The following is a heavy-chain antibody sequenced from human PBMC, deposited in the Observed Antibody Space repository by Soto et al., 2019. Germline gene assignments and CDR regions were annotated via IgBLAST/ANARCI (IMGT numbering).Heavy chain of an antibody. CDR3: ARGQGYCSGGSCYPYYYGMDV. D-gene: IGHD2-15*01. V-gene: IGHV3-30-3*01. CDR2: ISYDGSNK. Sequence: GGSLRLSCAASGFTFSSYAMHWVRQAPGKGLEWVAVISYDGSNKYYADSVKGRFTISRDNSKNTLYLQMNSLRAEDTAVYYCARGQGYCSGGSCYPYYYGMDVWGQGTTVTVSS. J-gene: IGHJ6*02. CDR1: GFTFSSYA.